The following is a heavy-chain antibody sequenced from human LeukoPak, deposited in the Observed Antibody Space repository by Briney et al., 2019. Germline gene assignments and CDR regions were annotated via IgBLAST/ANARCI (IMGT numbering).Heavy chain of an antibody. CDR1: GGSISAYY. CDR3: ARDHYGSGSYKSYFDS. CDR2: MYTSGST. D-gene: IGHD3-10*01. J-gene: IGHJ4*02. V-gene: IGHV4-4*07. Sequence: PSETLSLTCTVSGGSISAYYWSWLRQPAGKGLEWIGRMYTSGSTKYNPSLKSRVTISVDNSKNQFSLKLTSVTAADTAVYYCARDHYGSGSYKSYFDSWGQGTRVTVSS.